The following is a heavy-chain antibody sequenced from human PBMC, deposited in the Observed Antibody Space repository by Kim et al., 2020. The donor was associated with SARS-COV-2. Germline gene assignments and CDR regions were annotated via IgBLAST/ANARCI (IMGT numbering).Heavy chain of an antibody. CDR2: LYYSGRP. CDR1: GGSVTSGSYY. Sequence: SETLSLTCSVSGGSVTSGSYYWTWIRQPPGKGLEWIGYLYYSGRPSYNPSLKSRVTISLDTANNQFSLRLNSVTAADTAIYYCARAYCSAGSCGFDYWGQRILVTVSS. D-gene: IGHD2-15*01. J-gene: IGHJ4*02. CDR3: ARAYCSAGSCGFDY. V-gene: IGHV4-61*01.